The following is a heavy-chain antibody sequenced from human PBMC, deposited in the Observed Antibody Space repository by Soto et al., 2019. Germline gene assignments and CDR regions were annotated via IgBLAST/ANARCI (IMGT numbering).Heavy chain of an antibody. CDR3: ASPAAIMITFGGVIVSDAFDI. D-gene: IGHD3-16*02. Sequence: ASVKVSCKASGYTFTSYDINWVRQATGQGLEWMGWMNPNSGNTGYAQKFQGRVTMTRNTSISTAYMELSSLRSEDTALYYCASPAAIMITFGGVIVSDAFDIWGQGTMVTVSS. CDR2: MNPNSGNT. V-gene: IGHV1-8*01. CDR1: GYTFTSYD. J-gene: IGHJ3*02.